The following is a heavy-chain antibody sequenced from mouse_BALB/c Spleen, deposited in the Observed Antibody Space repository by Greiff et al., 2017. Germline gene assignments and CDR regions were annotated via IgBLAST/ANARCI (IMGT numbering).Heavy chain of an antibody. J-gene: IGHJ4*01. V-gene: IGHV3-8*02. CDR3: ARLIYYDYDGAMDY. D-gene: IGHD2-4*01. CDR2: ISYSGST. Sequence: EVKVEESGPSLVKPSQTLSLTCSVTGDSITSGYWNWIRKFPGNKLEYMGYISYSGSTYYNPSLKSRISITRDTSKNQYYLQLNSVTTEDTATYYCARLIYYDYDGAMDYWGQGTSVTVSS. CDR1: GDSITSGY.